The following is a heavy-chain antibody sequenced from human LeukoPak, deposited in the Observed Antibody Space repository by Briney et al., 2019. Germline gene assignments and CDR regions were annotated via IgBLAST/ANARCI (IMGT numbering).Heavy chain of an antibody. J-gene: IGHJ6*02. CDR3: ARASVVVPAALYYYYYGMDV. D-gene: IGHD2-2*01. Sequence: ASVKVSCKASGYTFTGYYMHWVRQAPGQGLEWMGWMNPNSGGTNYAQKFQGRVTMTRDTSISTAYMELSRLRSDDTAVYYCARASVVVPAALYYYYYGMDVWGQGTTVTVSS. CDR1: GYTFTGYY. CDR2: MNPNSGGT. V-gene: IGHV1-2*02.